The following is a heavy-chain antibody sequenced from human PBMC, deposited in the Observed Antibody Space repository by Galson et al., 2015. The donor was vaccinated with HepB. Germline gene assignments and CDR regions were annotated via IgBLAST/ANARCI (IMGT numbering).Heavy chain of an antibody. CDR3: SRLGDFSGYSST. CDR1: GFTFSGSA. J-gene: IGHJ5*02. CDR2: IRSKASDYAT. Sequence: SLRLSCAASGFTFSGSAIHWVRQAPGQGLEWVGRIRSKASDYATAYAASLKGRFTISRDDSKNTAYLHMNRLQTEDTAVYYCSRLGDFSGYSSTWGQGTLVTVSS. V-gene: IGHV3-73*01. D-gene: IGHD6-13*01.